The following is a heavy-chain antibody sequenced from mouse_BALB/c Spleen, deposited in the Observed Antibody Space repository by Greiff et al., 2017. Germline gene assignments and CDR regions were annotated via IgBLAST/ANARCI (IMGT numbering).Heavy chain of an antibody. CDR3: ALYWFAY. J-gene: IGHJ3*01. CDR2: IWAGGST. Sequence: QVQLQQSGPGLVAPSQSLSITCTVSGFSLTSYGVHWVRQPPGKGLEWLGVIWAGGSTNYNSALMSRLSISKDNSKSQVFLKMNSLQTDDTARYYCALYWFAYWGQGTLVTVSA. CDR1: GFSLTSYG. V-gene: IGHV2-9*02.